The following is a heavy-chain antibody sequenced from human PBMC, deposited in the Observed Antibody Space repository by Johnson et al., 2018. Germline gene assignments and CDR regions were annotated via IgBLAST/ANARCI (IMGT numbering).Heavy chain of an antibody. Sequence: EVQLVESGGGLVKPGESLRLSCAASGFTFSTYSMSWVRQAPGKGLEWVSAISGSGGSTYYADSVKGRFTISRDNSKNTLYLQMNSLRAEDTAVSYCAKERGVSDFEARVGRDAFDIWGQGTMVTVSS. CDR1: GFTFSTYS. D-gene: IGHD1-26*01. J-gene: IGHJ3*02. CDR3: AKERGVSDFEARVGRDAFDI. CDR2: ISGSGGST. V-gene: IGHV3-23*04.